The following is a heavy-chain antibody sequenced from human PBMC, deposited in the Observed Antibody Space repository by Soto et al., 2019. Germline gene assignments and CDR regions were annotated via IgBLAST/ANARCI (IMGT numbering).Heavy chain of an antibody. CDR2: IYPDDSDS. Sequence: GESLKIFCKGSGYSFTSYWIGWVRQMPGKGLEWMGIIYPDDSDSRYSPSFQGQVTISADKSISTAYLQWSSLKASDTAMYYCARQTHYGSSAKRGFDVWGQGTMVTVS. V-gene: IGHV5-51*01. CDR3: ARQTHYGSSAKRGFDV. D-gene: IGHD3-22*01. CDR1: GYSFTSYW. J-gene: IGHJ3*01.